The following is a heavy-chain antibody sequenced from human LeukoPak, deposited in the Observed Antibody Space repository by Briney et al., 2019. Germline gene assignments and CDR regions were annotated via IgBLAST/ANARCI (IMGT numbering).Heavy chain of an antibody. D-gene: IGHD2-15*01. V-gene: IGHV4-39*07. CDR2: IYYSGST. Sequence: PSETLSLTCTVSGGSIGSSIYYWGWIRQPPGKGLEWIGNIYYSGSTNYNPSLKSRVTISLDTSRNQVSLKLGSVTPADTAVYYCASMVDFSAFEIWGQGTMVTVSS. J-gene: IGHJ3*02. CDR1: GGSIGSSIYY. CDR3: ASMVDFSAFEI.